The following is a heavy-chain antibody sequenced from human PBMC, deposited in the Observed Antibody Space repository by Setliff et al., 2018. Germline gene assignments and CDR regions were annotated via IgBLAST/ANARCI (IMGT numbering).Heavy chain of an antibody. Sequence: ASVKVSCKASGYTLSNSILSWVRQAPGQGPEWMGWISAYSGETNYAQIFQGRVTMTTDTPTSTAYMELRSLTSDDTAVYYCARLVRYCTRTSCQRTPGAEYWGQGTLVTVS. D-gene: IGHD2-2*01. J-gene: IGHJ4*02. CDR2: ISAYSGET. CDR3: ARLVRYCTRTSCQRTPGAEY. CDR1: GYTLSNSI. V-gene: IGHV1-18*01.